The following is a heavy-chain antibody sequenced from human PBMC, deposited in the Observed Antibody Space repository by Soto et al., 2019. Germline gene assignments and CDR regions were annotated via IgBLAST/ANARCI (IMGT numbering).Heavy chain of an antibody. V-gene: IGHV1-18*01. CDR2: ISAYNGKI. CDR1: GYTFTNYG. CDR3: ARETIPQINYYGTDV. J-gene: IGHJ6*02. Sequence: QVQLVQSGAAVREPGASVTVSCKASGYTFTNYGISWVRQAPGQGLEWIGWISAYNGKIDYVQKVQGRVTLTTDTSTSRAFMELRRLRSDDTAVYYCARETIPQINYYGTDVWGQGTTVTVSS. D-gene: IGHD3-3*01.